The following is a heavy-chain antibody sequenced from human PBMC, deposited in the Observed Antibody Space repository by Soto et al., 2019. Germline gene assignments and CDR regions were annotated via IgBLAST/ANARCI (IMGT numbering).Heavy chain of an antibody. CDR3: ARDDVHCSGGICYGVPMDV. CDR1: GGSISSYY. J-gene: IGHJ6*03. D-gene: IGHD2-15*01. Sequence: SETLSLTCTVSGGSISSYYWSWIRQPPGKGLEWIGYIYYSGSTNYNPSLKSRVTISVDTSKNQFSLKLSSVTAADTAVYYCARDDVHCSGGICYGVPMDVWGKGTTVTV. CDR2: IYYSGST. V-gene: IGHV4-59*01.